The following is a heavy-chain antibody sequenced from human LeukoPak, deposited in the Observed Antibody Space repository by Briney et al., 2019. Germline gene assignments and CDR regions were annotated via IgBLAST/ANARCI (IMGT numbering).Heavy chain of an antibody. V-gene: IGHV3-21*01. CDR3: ARESGAVAGTFDY. Sequence: ETLSLTCAVYGGSFSGYYWSWVRQAPGKGLEWVSSISSSSSYIYYADSVTGRFTISRDNAKNSLYLQINSLRAEDTAVYYCARESGAVAGTFDYWGQGTLVTVSS. D-gene: IGHD6-19*01. J-gene: IGHJ4*02. CDR2: ISSSSSYI. CDR1: GGSFSGYY.